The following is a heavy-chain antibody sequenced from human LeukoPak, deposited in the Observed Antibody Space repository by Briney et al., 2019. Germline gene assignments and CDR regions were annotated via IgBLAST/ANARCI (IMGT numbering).Heavy chain of an antibody. V-gene: IGHV4-59*01. D-gene: IGHD3-10*01. CDR1: GGSISRYY. CDR3: AGSGSGSYYSPWYFDL. J-gene: IGHJ2*01. Sequence: PSETLSLTCTVSGGSISRYYWSWIRQPPGKGLEWIGYIYYSGSTNYNPSLKSRVTISGDTSKNQFSLRLSSVTAADTAVYFCAGSGSGSYYSPWYFDLWGRGTLVTVSS. CDR2: IYYSGST.